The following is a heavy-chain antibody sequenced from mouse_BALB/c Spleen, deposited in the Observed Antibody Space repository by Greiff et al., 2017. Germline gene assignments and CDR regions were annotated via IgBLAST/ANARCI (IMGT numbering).Heavy chain of an antibody. CDR1: GFTFSSYG. Sequence: EVQLVESGGGLVQPGGSLKLSCAASGFTFSSYGMSWVRQTPDKRLELVATINSNGGSTYYPDSVKGRFTISRDNAKNTLYLQMSSLKSEDTAMYYCARGGVLGAMDYWGQGTSVTVSS. D-gene: IGHD3-3*01. CDR3: ARGGVLGAMDY. V-gene: IGHV5-6-3*01. J-gene: IGHJ4*01. CDR2: INSNGGST.